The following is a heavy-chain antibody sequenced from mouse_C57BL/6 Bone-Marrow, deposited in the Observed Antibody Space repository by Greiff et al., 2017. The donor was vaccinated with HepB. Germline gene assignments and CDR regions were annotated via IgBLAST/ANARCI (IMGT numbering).Heavy chain of an antibody. CDR3: ARSYGSSYFDY. CDR1: GYTFTSYG. D-gene: IGHD1-1*01. V-gene: IGHV1-81*01. Sequence: VQRVESGAELARPGASVKLSCKASGYTFTSYGISWVKQRTGQGLEWIGEIYPRSGNTYYNEKFKGKATLTADKSSSTAYMELRSLTSEDSAVYFCARSYGSSYFDYWGQGTTLTVSS. J-gene: IGHJ2*01. CDR2: IYPRSGNT.